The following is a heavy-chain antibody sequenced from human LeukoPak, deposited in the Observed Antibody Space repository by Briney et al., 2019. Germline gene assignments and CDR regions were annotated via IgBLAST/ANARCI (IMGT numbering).Heavy chain of an antibody. CDR3: ARHYYYDSSGYRRIANTPLDY. D-gene: IGHD3-22*01. J-gene: IGHJ4*02. V-gene: IGHV4-39*01. Sequence: SETLSLTCTVSGGSISSSSYYWGWIRQPPGKGLEWIGSIYYSGSTYYNQSLKSRVTISVDTSKNQFSLKLSSVTAADTAVYYCARHYYYDSSGYRRIANTPLDYWGQGTLVTVSS. CDR2: IYYSGST. CDR1: GGSISSSSYY.